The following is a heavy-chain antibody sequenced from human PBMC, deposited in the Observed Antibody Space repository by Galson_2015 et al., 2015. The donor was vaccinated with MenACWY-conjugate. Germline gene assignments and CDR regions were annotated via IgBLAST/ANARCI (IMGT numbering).Heavy chain of an antibody. CDR1: GFTFSSYS. Sequence: SLRLSCAASGFTFSSYSMNWVRQAPGKGLEWVSSISSSSSYIYYADSVKGRFTISRDNSKNTLYLQMNSLRAEDTAVYYCARDMSSRGGLGGWGWYFDLWGRGTLVTVSS. CDR2: ISSSSSYI. V-gene: IGHV3-21*01. CDR3: ARDMSSRGGLGGWGWYFDL. J-gene: IGHJ2*01. D-gene: IGHD6-19*01.